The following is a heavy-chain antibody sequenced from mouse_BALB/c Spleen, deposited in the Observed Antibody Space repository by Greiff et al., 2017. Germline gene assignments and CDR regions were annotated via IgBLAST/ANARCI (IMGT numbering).Heavy chain of an antibody. CDR2: IWGGGST. CDR1: GFSLTDYG. V-gene: IGHV2-6-5*01. J-gene: IGHJ3*01. CDR3: AKQDSSGYSWFAY. Sequence: VMLVESGPGLVAPSQSLSITCTVSGFSLTDYGVSWIRQPPGKGLEWLGVIWGGGSTYYNSALKSRLSISKDNSKSQVFLKMNSLQTDDTAMYYCAKQDSSGYSWFAYWGQGTLVTVSA. D-gene: IGHD3-2*01.